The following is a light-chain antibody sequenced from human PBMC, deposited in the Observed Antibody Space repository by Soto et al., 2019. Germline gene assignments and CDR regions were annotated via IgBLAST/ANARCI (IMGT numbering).Light chain of an antibody. CDR1: QSINKN. CDR2: DAS. CDR3: QQSYNSPYT. Sequence: DIQMTQSPASLSASVGDRVTITCRARQSINKNLNWYRHKLGKAPELLIYDASDSQAGVPSRFSGSGYGADFTLIISGLQPEDFATYYCQQSYNSPYTFGQGTKLEIK. V-gene: IGKV1-39*01. J-gene: IGKJ2*01.